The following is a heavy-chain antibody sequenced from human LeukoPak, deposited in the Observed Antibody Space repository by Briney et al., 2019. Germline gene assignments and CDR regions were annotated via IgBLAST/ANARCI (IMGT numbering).Heavy chain of an antibody. J-gene: IGHJ4*02. CDR1: GFTVITND. CDR3: ARGVEPLAANTLAY. V-gene: IGHV3-53*01. Sequence: GGSLRPSCAASGFTVITNDMPWVRRAPGKGLEWVSVLYSDGNTKYADSVQGRFTISRDNSKNTLYLEMNSLSPDDTAVYYCARGVEPLAANTLAYWGQGTLVTVSS. D-gene: IGHD1-14*01. CDR2: LYSDGNT.